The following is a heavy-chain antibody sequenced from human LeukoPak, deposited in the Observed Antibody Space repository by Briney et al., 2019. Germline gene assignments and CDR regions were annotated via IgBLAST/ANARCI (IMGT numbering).Heavy chain of an antibody. CDR3: ARDVSTFLDY. CDR1: GYTFTDYH. J-gene: IGHJ4*02. CDR2: LNPNSGDT. V-gene: IGHV1-2*02. D-gene: IGHD5/OR15-5a*01. Sequence: GASVKVSCKASGYTFTDYHMHWVRQAPGQGFEWMGWLNPNSGDTKYAQKFQGGVTMTRDTSISTAYMELNRLRSDDTAVYYCARDVSTFLDYWGQGTLVTVSS.